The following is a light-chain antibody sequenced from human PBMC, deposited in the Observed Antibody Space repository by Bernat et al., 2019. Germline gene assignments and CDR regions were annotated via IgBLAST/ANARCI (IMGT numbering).Light chain of an antibody. V-gene: IGLV2-14*03. J-gene: IGLJ3*02. CDR1: SRDVGAYNY. CDR2: DVS. CDR3: SSVSTTSTPVV. Sequence: QSALTQPASVSGSPGQSITLSCTGTSRDVGAYNYVSWYQQHPGKAPKLMIFDVSNRPSGVSDRFSGSKSGNTASLTISGVRAEDEADYYCSSVSTTSTPVVFGGGTKLTVL.